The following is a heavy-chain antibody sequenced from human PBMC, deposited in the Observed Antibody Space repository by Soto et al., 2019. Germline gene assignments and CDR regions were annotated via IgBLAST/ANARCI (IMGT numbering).Heavy chain of an antibody. Sequence: PSEALSLTCTVSGGSITDYYWSWIRQPPGKALEWIGYGYPSVSIHYNPSLKTRVTISVDTSENQFSLRLSSVTAADTAVYYCARAFAGFGAYWYFDLWGRGTLVTVSS. D-gene: IGHD3-16*01. CDR1: GGSITDYY. CDR2: GYPSVSI. J-gene: IGHJ2*01. V-gene: IGHV4-59*01. CDR3: ARAFAGFGAYWYFDL.